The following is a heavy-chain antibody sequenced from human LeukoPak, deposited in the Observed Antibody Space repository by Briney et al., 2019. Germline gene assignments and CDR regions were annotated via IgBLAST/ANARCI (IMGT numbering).Heavy chain of an antibody. CDR1: GFTFSDYY. V-gene: IGHV3-11*01. J-gene: IGHJ6*02. CDR2: ISSSGSTI. D-gene: IGHD1-26*01. Sequence: GGSLRLSCAASGFTFSDYYMGWIRQAPGKGLEWVSYISSSGSTIYYADSVKGRFTISRDNAKNSLYLQMNSLRAEDTAVYYCARVSSGELPYYYYYGMDVWGQGTTVTVSS. CDR3: ARVSSGELPYYYYYGMDV.